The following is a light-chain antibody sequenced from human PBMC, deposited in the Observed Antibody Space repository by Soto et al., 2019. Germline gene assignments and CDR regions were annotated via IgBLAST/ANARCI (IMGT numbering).Light chain of an antibody. J-gene: IGLJ1*01. Sequence: QSALTQPASVSGSPGQSITVSCIGTSNDVGAFIYVSWYQQHPDKAPKLILYNVDTRPFGVSHRFSGSKSANTAYLTISGLQADDEADYYCHSHTTVGIHVFGSGTKVTVL. CDR1: SNDVGAFIY. V-gene: IGLV2-14*03. CDR2: NVD. CDR3: HSHTTVGIHV.